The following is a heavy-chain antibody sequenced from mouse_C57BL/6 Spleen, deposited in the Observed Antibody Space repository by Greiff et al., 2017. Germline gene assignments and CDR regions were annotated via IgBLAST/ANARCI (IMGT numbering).Heavy chain of an antibody. J-gene: IGHJ1*03. CDR3: ARGDYGGDYWYFDV. V-gene: IGHV5-17*01. CDR1: GFTFSDSG. CDR2: ISSGSSTI. Sequence: EVKLVESGGGLVKPGGSLKLSCAASGFTFSDSGMHLVRQAPAKGLEWVAYISSGSSTIYFADTVQGRFTSSRDNAKNTLFLQMTSLRSEDTAMYYGARGDYGGDYWYFDVWGTGTTVTVSS. D-gene: IGHD2-4*01.